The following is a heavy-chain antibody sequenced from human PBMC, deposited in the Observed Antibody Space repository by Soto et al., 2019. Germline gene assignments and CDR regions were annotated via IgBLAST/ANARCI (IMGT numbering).Heavy chain of an antibody. CDR3: ARGGLYGDLPGWTGDAFDL. CDR1: GFPFSGNN. V-gene: IGHV3-21*02. D-gene: IGHD4-17*01. J-gene: IGHJ3*01. CDR2: ISPTGPFM. Sequence: VQLVESGGGLVKPGGPLSLPWAPFGFPFSGNNLTGARQPPGKGLGGASSISPTGPFMNSADSLKDRFSISRDNAENSLSLQMNSLRAEDTAVYYCARGGLYGDLPGWTGDAFDLWGQGTMVTVSS.